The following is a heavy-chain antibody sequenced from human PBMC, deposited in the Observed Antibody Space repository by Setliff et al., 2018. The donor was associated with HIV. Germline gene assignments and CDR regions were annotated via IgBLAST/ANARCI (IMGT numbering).Heavy chain of an antibody. Sequence: WASVKVSCKASGGTFSSYAISWVRQAPGQGLEWMGGIIPIFGTANYAQKFQGRVTISTDESSGTVNMELRSLRSEDTAVYYCARSSAYYDTLTGYYSDLGYWGQGTQVTVSS. D-gene: IGHD3-9*01. CDR3: ARSSAYYDTLTGYYSDLGY. J-gene: IGHJ4*02. CDR2: IIPIFGTA. CDR1: GGTFSSYA. V-gene: IGHV1-69*05.